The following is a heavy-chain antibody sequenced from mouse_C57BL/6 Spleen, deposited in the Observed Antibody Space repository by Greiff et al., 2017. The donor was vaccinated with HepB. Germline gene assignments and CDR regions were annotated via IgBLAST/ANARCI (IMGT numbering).Heavy chain of an antibody. J-gene: IGHJ3*01. CDR3: ARKGGSSYEGGAY. CDR1: GYTFTNYW. D-gene: IGHD1-1*01. CDR2: IYPGGGYT. V-gene: IGHV1-63*01. Sequence: QVQLQQSGAELVRPGPSVKMSCKASGYTFTNYWIGWAKQRPGHGLEWIGDIYPGGGYTNYNEKFKGKATLTADKSSSTAYMQVSSLTSEDAAIYYGARKGGSSYEGGAYWGQGTLVTVSA.